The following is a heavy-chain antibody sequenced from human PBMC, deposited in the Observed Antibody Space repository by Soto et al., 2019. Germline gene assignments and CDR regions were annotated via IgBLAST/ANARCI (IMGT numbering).Heavy chain of an antibody. CDR1: GGSISSSSFH. Sequence: QLQLQESGPGLVKPSETLSLTCTVSGGSISSSSFHWGWIRQPPGKGLEWIGSIYYSGSTYYSPCLQSRVPISVDTSKTRLSLKLSSVTAADTAVYYCARRERAAGTDWWFDPWGQGTLVTVSS. V-gene: IGHV4-39*01. CDR3: ARRERAAGTDWWFDP. D-gene: IGHD3-9*01. J-gene: IGHJ5*02. CDR2: IYYSGST.